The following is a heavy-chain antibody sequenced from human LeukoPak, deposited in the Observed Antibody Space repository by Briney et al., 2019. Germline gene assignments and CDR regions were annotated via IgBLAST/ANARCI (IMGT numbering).Heavy chain of an antibody. CDR3: VRGTIPPYYYYMDV. V-gene: IGHV1-69*13. Sequence: SVKVSCKASGGTFSSYAISWVRQAPGQGLEWMGGIIPIFGTANYAQKFQGRVTITADESTSTAYMELSSLRSEDTAMYYCVRGTIPPYYYYMDVWGKGTTVTVSS. CDR2: IIPIFGTA. D-gene: IGHD3-3*01. CDR1: GGTFSSYA. J-gene: IGHJ6*03.